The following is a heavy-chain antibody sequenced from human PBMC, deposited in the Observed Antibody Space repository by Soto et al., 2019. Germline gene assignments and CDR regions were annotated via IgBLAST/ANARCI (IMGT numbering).Heavy chain of an antibody. CDR1: GFTFSSYA. D-gene: IGHD6-13*01. CDR2: ISGSGGST. J-gene: IGHJ4*02. V-gene: IGHV3-23*01. Sequence: GGSLRLSCAASGFTFSSYAMSWVRQAPGKGLEWVSGISGSGGSTYYADSVKGRFTISRDNSKNTLYLQMNSLRVEDTAVYYCAKDPYGTAEVNKTDYWGQGILVTVSS. CDR3: AKDPYGTAEVNKTDY.